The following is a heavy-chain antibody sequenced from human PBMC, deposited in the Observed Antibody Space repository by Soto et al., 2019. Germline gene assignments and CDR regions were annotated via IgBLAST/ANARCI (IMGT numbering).Heavy chain of an antibody. V-gene: IGHV4-4*02. CDR1: SGSIYNVYW. CDR3: XRLISGYNWFXP. J-gene: IGHJ5*02. Sequence: PSETLXLTCAVSSGSIYNVYWWSWVRQSPGKGLEWIGETSHDGVTNYNPSLEGRVTISIDKSKNQFYLDLSSVTAADTAVYYSXRLISGYNWFXPWGQGTLVXVSS. D-gene: IGHD3-22*01. CDR2: TSHDGVT.